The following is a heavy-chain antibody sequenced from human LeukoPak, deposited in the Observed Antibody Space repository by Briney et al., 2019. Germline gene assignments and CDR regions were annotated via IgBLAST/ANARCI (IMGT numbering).Heavy chain of an antibody. D-gene: IGHD5-24*01. CDR3: AREDGYPGDFDY. J-gene: IGHJ4*02. CDR2: IWYDGSNK. V-gene: IGHV3-33*01. CDR1: GFTFSSYG. Sequence: GGSLRLSCAASGFTFSSYGMHWVRQAPGKGLEWVAVIWYDGSNKYYADSVKGRFTISRDNSKNTLNLQMNSLRAEDTAVYYCAREDGYPGDFDYWGQGTLVTVSS.